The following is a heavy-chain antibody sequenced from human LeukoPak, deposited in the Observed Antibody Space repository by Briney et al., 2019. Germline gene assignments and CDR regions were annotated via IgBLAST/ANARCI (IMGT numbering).Heavy chain of an antibody. J-gene: IGHJ3*02. Sequence: PGGPLRLSCAPSGFPFSTFEMNWVGKAPGKGLEWGSYISGSGNSIYADTVKGRFTISRDNLKNALYMQMKSVRDQNTGAYYCAREEVVENAFDIWGQGTMVTVSS. V-gene: IGHV3-48*03. CDR2: ISGSGNSI. CDR1: GFPFSTFE. CDR3: AREEVVENAFDI. D-gene: IGHD2-2*01.